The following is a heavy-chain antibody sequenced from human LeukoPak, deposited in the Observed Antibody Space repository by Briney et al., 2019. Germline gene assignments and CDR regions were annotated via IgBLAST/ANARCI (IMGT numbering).Heavy chain of an antibody. CDR2: INHRGNT. CDR3: ARVPESVGINYFDS. V-gene: IGHV4-34*01. CDR1: GGSFSGNS. J-gene: IGHJ4*02. D-gene: IGHD1-1*01. Sequence: SETLSLTCAVYGGSFSGNSWSWVRQPPGKGQEWIGEINHRGNTNYNPSLKSRVTISVDTSKNQFSLKLSSVTAADTAVYYCARVPESVGINYFDSWGQGTQVTVSS.